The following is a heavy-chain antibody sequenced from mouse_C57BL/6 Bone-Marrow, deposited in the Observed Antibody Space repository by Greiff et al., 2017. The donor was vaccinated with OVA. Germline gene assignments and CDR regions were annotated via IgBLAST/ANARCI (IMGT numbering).Heavy chain of an antibody. CDR2: INSNNGGN. V-gene: IGHV1-22*01. Sequence: VQLQQSGPELVKPGASVKMSCKASGYTFTDYNMNWVKQSHGKSLEWIGYINSNNGGNSYNQKFKGKGTLTVSQSSSTAYMVLRSLTSADSAVYYCARWLLRHFDVWGTGTTVTVSS. J-gene: IGHJ1*03. CDR3: ARWLLRHFDV. D-gene: IGHD1-2*01. CDR1: GYTFTDYN.